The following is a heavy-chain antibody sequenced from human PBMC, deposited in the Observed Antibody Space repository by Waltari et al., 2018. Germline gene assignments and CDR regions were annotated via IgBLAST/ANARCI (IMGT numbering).Heavy chain of an antibody. V-gene: IGHV4-39*07. CDR3: ASQWELPHYFDY. Sequence: QLQLQESGPGLVKPSETLSLTCTVSGGSISSRSYYWGWTRQPPGKGLEWIGSNYYSGRTYDNPSSKSRVTISVETSKNQFSLKLSSVTAADTAVYYCASQWELPHYFDYWGQGTLVTVSS. CDR1: GGSISSRSYY. J-gene: IGHJ4*02. CDR2: NYYSGRT. D-gene: IGHD1-26*01.